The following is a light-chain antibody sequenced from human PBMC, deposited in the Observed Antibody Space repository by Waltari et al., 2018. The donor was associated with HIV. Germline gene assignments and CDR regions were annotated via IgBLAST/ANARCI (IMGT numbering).Light chain of an antibody. CDR2: KDT. V-gene: IGLV3-25*03. J-gene: IGLJ2*01. CDR1: ALAKQH. CDR3: QSADNTGTSVV. Sequence: SYELTQPLSVSVSPGQTARITCSADALAKQHTYWYQQKPGQAPVVVIYKDTQRPSGIPERFSGSSSGTIVTLTISGVQAEDEAVYYCQSADNTGTSVVFGGGTKLTVL.